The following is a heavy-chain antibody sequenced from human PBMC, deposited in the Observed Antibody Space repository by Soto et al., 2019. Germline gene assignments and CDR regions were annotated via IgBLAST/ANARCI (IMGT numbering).Heavy chain of an antibody. V-gene: IGHV1-18*01. CDR3: ARVVEPATAIRPTVDY. Sequence: ASVKVSCKAAGYSFTGYARHWGRQAPGQRLEWMGWINAYNGNTNYAQKLQGRVTMTTDTSTSTAYMELRSLRSDDTAVYYCARVVEPATAIRPTVDYWGQGTLVTVSP. CDR2: INAYNGNT. CDR1: GYSFTGYA. J-gene: IGHJ4*02. D-gene: IGHD2-2*02.